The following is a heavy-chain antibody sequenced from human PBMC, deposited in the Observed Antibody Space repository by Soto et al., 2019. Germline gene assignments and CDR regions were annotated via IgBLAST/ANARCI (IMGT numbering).Heavy chain of an antibody. Sequence: SVKVSCKASVGTFSSYTISWLRQAPGQGLEWMGRIIPILGIANYAQKFQGRVTITADKSTSTAYMELSSLRSEDTAVYYCARDAPLSRIAARPRAALNYWGQGTLVTVSS. CDR3: ARDAPLSRIAARPRAALNY. CDR2: IIPILGIA. CDR1: VGTFSSYT. V-gene: IGHV1-69*04. J-gene: IGHJ4*02. D-gene: IGHD6-6*01.